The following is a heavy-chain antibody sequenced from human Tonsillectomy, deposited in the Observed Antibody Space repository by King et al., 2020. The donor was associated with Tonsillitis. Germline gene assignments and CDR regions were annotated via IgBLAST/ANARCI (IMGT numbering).Heavy chain of an antibody. Sequence: VQLVESGGGLVKPGGSLRLSCAASGFTFSSYSMNWVRQAPGKGLEWVSSISSSSSYIYYADSVKGRFTISRDNAKNSLYLQMNSLRAEDTAVYYCASYCSSTSCHAGDWGQGTLVTVSS. CDR3: ASYCSSTSCHAGD. D-gene: IGHD2-2*01. V-gene: IGHV3-21*01. CDR2: ISSSSSYI. CDR1: GFTFSSYS. J-gene: IGHJ4*02.